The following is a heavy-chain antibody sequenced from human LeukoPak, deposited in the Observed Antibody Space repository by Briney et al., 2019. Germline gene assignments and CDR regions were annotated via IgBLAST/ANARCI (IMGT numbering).Heavy chain of an antibody. V-gene: IGHV1-69*05. D-gene: IGHD6-19*01. CDR3: AREAAGGGWSYYYYYMDV. CDR2: IIPIFGTA. J-gene: IGHJ6*03. Sequence: SVKVSCKASGGTFSSYAISWVRQAPGQGLEWMGRIIPIFGTANYAQKFQGRVTITTDESMSTAYMELSSLRSEDTAVYYCAREAAGGGWSYYYYYMDVWGKGTTVTVSS. CDR1: GGTFSSYA.